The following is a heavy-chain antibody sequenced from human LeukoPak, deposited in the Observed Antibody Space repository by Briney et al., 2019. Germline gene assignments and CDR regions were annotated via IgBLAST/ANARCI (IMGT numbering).Heavy chain of an antibody. V-gene: IGHV1-2*02. CDR3: ARKLMTTVTTFAFGY. CDR2: INPNSGGT. J-gene: IGHJ4*02. Sequence: ASLKVSCKASGYTFTGYYMHWVRQAPGQGLEWMGWINPNSGGTNYAQKFQGRVTMTRDTSISTAYMELSRLRSDDTAVYYCARKLMTTVTTFAFGYWGQGTLVTVSS. CDR1: GYTFTGYY. D-gene: IGHD4-17*01.